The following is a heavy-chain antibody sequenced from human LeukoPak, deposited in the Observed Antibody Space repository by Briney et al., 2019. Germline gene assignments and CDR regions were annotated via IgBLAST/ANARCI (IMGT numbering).Heavy chain of an antibody. CDR2: INPNSGGT. CDR3: ARDRDGYNRMYYFDY. J-gene: IGHJ4*02. Sequence: GASVKVSCKASGYTFTGYYMHWVRQAPGQGLEWMGWINPNSGGTNYAQKFQGRVTMTRDTSISTAYMELSRLRSDDTAVYYCARDRDGYNRMYYFDYWGRGTLVTVSS. V-gene: IGHV1-2*02. CDR1: GYTFTGYY. D-gene: IGHD5-24*01.